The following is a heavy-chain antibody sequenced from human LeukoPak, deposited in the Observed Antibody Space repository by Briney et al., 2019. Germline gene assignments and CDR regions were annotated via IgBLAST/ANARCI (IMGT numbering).Heavy chain of an antibody. CDR3: ARDLPSAFDI. V-gene: IGHV3-30-3*01. CDR1: GFTFSSYA. CDR2: ISYDGSNK. Sequence: GGSLRLSCAASGFTFSSYAMHWVRQAPGKGLEWVAVISYDGSNKYYADSVKGRFTISRDNSKNTLYLQMNSLRAEDTAVYYCARDLPSAFDIWGQGTMVTVSS. J-gene: IGHJ3*02.